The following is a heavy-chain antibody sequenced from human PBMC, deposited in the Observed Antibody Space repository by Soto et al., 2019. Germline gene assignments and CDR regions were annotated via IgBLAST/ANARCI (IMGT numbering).Heavy chain of an antibody. V-gene: IGHV4-59*08. CDR2: IYYIGNT. CDR1: RGSIGSYY. J-gene: IGHJ4*02. Sequence: PSETLSLTCAVSRGSIGSYYWNWIRQPPGKGLEWIGSIYYIGNTYYNPSLKSRVTMSVDTSKNQFSLKVTSVTAADTAIYYCAREDRTNGYNYDYWGQGPLVTVSS. D-gene: IGHD1-1*01. CDR3: AREDRTNGYNYDY.